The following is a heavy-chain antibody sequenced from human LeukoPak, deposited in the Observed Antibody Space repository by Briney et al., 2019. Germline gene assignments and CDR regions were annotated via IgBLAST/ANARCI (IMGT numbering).Heavy chain of an antibody. J-gene: IGHJ4*02. CDR3: ARVRVGTMEWAGERGDYFDY. CDR2: IIPILGIA. D-gene: IGHD3-3*01. Sequence: GASVKVSCKASGGTFSSYAISWVRQAPGQGLEWMGGIIPILGIANYAQKFQGRVTITADKSTSTAYMELSSLRSEDTAVYYCARVRVGTMEWAGERGDYFDYWAREPWSPSPQ. CDR1: GGTFSSYA. V-gene: IGHV1-69*10.